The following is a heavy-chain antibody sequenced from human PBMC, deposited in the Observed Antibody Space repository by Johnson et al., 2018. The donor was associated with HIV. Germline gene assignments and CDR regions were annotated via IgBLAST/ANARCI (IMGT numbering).Heavy chain of an antibody. CDR2: ISYDGRNK. D-gene: IGHD3-10*01. J-gene: IGHJ3*01. Sequence: QVQLVESGGGVVQPGGSLRLSCAASGFTFSSYAMHWVRQAPGKGLEWVAVISYDGRNKYYADSVKGRFTISRDNSKNTLYLQMNSLRVEDTAVYYCARALSRFGVSDAFDVWGQGTMVTVSS. V-gene: IGHV3-30*04. CDR3: ARALSRFGVSDAFDV. CDR1: GFTFSSYA.